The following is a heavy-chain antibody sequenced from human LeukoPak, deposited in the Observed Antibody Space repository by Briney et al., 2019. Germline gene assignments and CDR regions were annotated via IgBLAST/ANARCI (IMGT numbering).Heavy chain of an antibody. CDR3: AKDIWAARRDFLFDY. D-gene: IGHD6-6*01. CDR2: ISGSGGST. CDR1: GFTFSTYT. J-gene: IGHJ4*02. Sequence: PGGSLRLSCAASGFTFSTYTMNWVRQAPGKGLEWVSAISGSGGSTYYADSVKGRFTISRDNSKNTLYLQMNSLRAEDTAVYYCAKDIWAARRDFLFDYWGQGTLVTVSS. V-gene: IGHV3-23*01.